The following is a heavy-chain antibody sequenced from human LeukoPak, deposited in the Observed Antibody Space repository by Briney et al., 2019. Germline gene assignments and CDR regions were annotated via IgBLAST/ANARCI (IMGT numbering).Heavy chain of an antibody. J-gene: IGHJ5*02. CDR2: ISSSSSYI. V-gene: IGHV3-21*01. CDR3: ARDQYYYDRGSFDP. Sequence: GGSLRLSCAASGFTFSSYSMNWVRQAPGKGLNGVSSISSSSSYIYYADSVKGRFTISRDNAKNSLYLQMNSLRAEDTAVYYCARDQYYYDRGSFDPWGQGTLVTVSS. CDR1: GFTFSSYS. D-gene: IGHD3-22*01.